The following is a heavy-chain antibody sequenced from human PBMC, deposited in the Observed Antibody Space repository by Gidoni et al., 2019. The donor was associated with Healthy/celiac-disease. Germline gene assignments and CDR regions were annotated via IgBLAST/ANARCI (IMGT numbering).Heavy chain of an antibody. CDR1: GFTFSSYG. CDR3: ARVPLPDYGMDV. CDR2: IWYDGSNK. D-gene: IGHD1-1*01. J-gene: IGHJ6*02. V-gene: IGHV3-33*01. Sequence: QVQLVESGGGVVQPGRSLRLSCAASGFTFSSYGMHWVRQAPGKGLEWVAVIWYDGSNKYYADSVKGRFTISRDNSKNTLYLQMNSLRAEDTAVYYCARVPLPDYGMDVWGQGTTVTVSS.